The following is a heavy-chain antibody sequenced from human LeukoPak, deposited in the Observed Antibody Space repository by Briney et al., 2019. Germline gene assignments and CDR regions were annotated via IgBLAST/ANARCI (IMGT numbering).Heavy chain of an antibody. CDR1: GYTFINFA. V-gene: IGHV1-3*01. CDR2: INAGNGNT. Sequence: GASVKVSCKASGYTFINFAINWGRHAPGQRPEWMGWINAGNGNTKYSQKFQGRVTITRDTSASTAYMELSGLTSEDTAVYYCARGPRAAADDYWGHRTLVTVSS. D-gene: IGHD6-13*01. J-gene: IGHJ4*01. CDR3: ARGPRAAADDY.